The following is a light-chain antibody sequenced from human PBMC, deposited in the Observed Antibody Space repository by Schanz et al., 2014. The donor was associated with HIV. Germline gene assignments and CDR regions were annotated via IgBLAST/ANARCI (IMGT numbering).Light chain of an antibody. Sequence: QSALTQPRSVSGSPGQSVAISCTGTSSDVGGYNYVSWYQQHPGKAPKLMIYDVNKRPSGVPDRFSGSKSGNTASLTISGLQTEDEADYYCCSYTSSSTLVFGGGTKLTVL. J-gene: IGLJ2*01. CDR2: DVN. CDR3: CSYTSSSTLV. V-gene: IGLV2-11*01. CDR1: SSDVGGYNY.